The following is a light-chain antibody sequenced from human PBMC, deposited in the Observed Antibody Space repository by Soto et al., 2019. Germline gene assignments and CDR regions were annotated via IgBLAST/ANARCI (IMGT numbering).Light chain of an antibody. V-gene: IGKV3-20*01. CDR3: QQYGSSSWT. CDR2: GAS. Sequence: EIVLTQSPGTLSLSPGERATLSCRASQTVISNYLAWYQQKPGQAPRLLIYGASTRATGIPDRFSGSGSGTDFTLIISRLGPEDFAGYYCQQYGSSSWTFGPATKVDIK. CDR1: QTVISNY. J-gene: IGKJ1*01.